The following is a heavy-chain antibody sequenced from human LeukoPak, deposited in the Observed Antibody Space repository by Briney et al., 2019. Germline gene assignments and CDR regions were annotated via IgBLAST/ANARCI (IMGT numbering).Heavy chain of an antibody. V-gene: IGHV1-2*02. Sequence: GASVKVSCKASGYTFTGYYLHWVRQAPGQGLEWMGWINPSGGTNYAQKFQGRVTITRNTSISTAYMELSSLRSEDTAVYYCAREGSGSYRAFDIWGQGTMVTVSS. CDR2: INPSGGT. J-gene: IGHJ3*02. D-gene: IGHD1-26*01. CDR1: GYTFTGYY. CDR3: AREGSGSYRAFDI.